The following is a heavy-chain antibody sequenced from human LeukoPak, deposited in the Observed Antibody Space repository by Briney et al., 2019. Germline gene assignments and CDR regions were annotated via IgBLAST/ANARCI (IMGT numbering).Heavy chain of an antibody. CDR2: INANSGST. CDR1: GYTFTGYY. V-gene: IGHV1-2*05. Sequence: ASVKVSCKASGYTFTGYYMHWVRQAPGQGLEWMGGINANSGSTNYAEKFQGRVTMSRDKSISTAYMELSRLRSDDTVVYYCASACTSCYPVDYYSYMDVWGKGTTVTVSS. J-gene: IGHJ6*03. CDR3: ASACTSCYPVDYYSYMDV. D-gene: IGHD2-2*01.